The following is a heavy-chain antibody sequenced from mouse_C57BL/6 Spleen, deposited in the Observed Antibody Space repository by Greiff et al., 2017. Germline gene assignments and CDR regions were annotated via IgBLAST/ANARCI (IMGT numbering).Heavy chain of an antibody. CDR2: IHPNSGST. Sequence: VQLQQSGAELVKPGASVKLSCKASGYTFTSYWMHWVKQRPGQGLEWIGMIHPNSGSTNYNEKFKSKATLTVDKSSSTAYMQRSSLTAEDSAVYYCARLDYDGAWFAYWGQGTLVTVSA. D-gene: IGHD2-4*01. CDR1: GYTFTSYW. CDR3: ARLDYDGAWFAY. J-gene: IGHJ3*01. V-gene: IGHV1-64*01.